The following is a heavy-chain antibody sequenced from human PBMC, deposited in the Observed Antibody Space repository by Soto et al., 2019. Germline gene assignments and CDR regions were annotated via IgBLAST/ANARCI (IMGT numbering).Heavy chain of an antibody. J-gene: IGHJ4*02. Sequence: PGGSLGLSCAASGFSFSTYAMSWVRQAPGKGLEWVSGLFGSGGGISYADSVKGRFTISRDNSNNMLYLQMHSLRVEDTAVYYCAKDRQPDGLWPFDHWGQGTLVTVSS. V-gene: IGHV3-23*01. D-gene: IGHD2-8*01. CDR2: LFGSGGGI. CDR3: AKDRQPDGLWPFDH. CDR1: GFSFSTYA.